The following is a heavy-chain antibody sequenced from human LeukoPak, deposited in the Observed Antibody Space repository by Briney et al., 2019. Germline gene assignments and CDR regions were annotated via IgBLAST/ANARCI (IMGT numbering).Heavy chain of an antibody. CDR2: ISYDGSNK. V-gene: IGHV3-30*03. CDR3: ATVRLDY. Sequence: PGGSLRLSCAASRFTFSSYGIHWVRQAPGKGLVWVAVISYDGSNKYYADSVKGRFTISRDNSKNTLYLQMNSLRAEDTAVYYCATVRLDYWGQGTLVTVSS. D-gene: IGHD1-1*01. CDR1: RFTFSSYG. J-gene: IGHJ4*02.